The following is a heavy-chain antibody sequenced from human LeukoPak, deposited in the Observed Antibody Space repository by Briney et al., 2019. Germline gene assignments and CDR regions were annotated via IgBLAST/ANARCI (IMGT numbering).Heavy chain of an antibody. CDR3: ASYDDSSGHLRRFDA. CDR2: ISSSGSTT. D-gene: IGHD3-22*01. J-gene: IGHJ4*02. V-gene: IGHV3-48*03. Sequence: GGSLRLSCAASGFTLRSHEMNWVRQAPGRGLEWGSYISSSGSTTYYADTVKGRYTISPDNAQNTLYVQMNSLRDEDTAVYYCASYDDSSGHLRRFDAWGQGTLVTVSS. CDR1: GFTLRSHE.